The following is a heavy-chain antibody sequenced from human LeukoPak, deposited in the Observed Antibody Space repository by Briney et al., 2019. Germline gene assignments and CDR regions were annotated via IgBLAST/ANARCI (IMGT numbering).Heavy chain of an antibody. CDR2: IIPILGIA. CDR3: AGLPDIVVVPAALGS. J-gene: IGHJ4*02. Sequence: RASVKVSCKASGGTFSSYTISWVRQAPGQGLEWMGRIIPILGIANYAQKFQGRVTITADKSTSTAYMELSSLRSEDTAVYYCAGLPDIVVVPAALGSWGQGTLVTVSS. V-gene: IGHV1-69*02. D-gene: IGHD2-2*01. CDR1: GGTFSSYT.